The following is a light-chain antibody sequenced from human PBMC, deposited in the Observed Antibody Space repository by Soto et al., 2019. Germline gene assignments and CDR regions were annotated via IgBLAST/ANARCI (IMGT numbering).Light chain of an antibody. J-gene: IGKJ4*01. V-gene: IGKV3-15*01. CDR1: QSVCSN. CDR3: QQYQSWPLT. CDR2: GAS. Sequence: ETVMTQSPATLSVSPGERATLSCRASQSVCSNLAWYQQKPGQAPRLLIYGASTRATGLPARFSGSGSGTEFTLTISSLQSEDFAVYYCQQYQSWPLTFGGGTKVEI.